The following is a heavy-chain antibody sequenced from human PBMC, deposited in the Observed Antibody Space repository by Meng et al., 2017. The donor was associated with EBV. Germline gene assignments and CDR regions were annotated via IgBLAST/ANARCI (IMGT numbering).Heavy chain of an antibody. V-gene: IGHV2-5*02. CDR1: GFPLSTRGVG. Sequence: QVTSKEACPTLVKPTQTLTLTCTFSGFPLSTRGVGVGWIRQPPGKALEWLALIYWDDDKRYSPSLKSRLTITKDTSKNQVVLTMTNMDPVDAATYYCAHIIAARPFDYWGQGTLVTVSS. J-gene: IGHJ4*02. D-gene: IGHD6-6*01. CDR2: IYWDDDK. CDR3: AHIIAARPFDY.